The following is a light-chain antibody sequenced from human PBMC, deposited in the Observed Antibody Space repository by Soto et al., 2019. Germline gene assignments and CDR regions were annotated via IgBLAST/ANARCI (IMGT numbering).Light chain of an antibody. CDR2: TAS. V-gene: IGKV1-27*01. J-gene: IGKJ1*01. CDR1: QGISNY. CDR3: QKYNTAPRT. Sequence: DIQMTQSPSSLSASVGDTVTITCRASQGISNYLAWYQQKPGQVPNLLIYTASTLQSGGPSRFSSSGSGTDFALTISSLRPEDVATYYCQKYNTAPRTFGQETDVQI.